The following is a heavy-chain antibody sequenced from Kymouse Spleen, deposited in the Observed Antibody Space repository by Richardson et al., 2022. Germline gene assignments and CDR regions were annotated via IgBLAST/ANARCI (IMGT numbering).Heavy chain of an antibody. CDR1: GFTFSSYG. J-gene: IGHJ4*02. Sequence: QVQLVESGGGVVQPGRSLRLSCAASGFTFSSYGMHWVRQAPGKGLEWVAVIWYDGSNKYYADSVKGRFTISRDNSKNTLYLQMNSLRAEDTAVYYCAREDSSGWYDYWGQGTLVTVSS. V-gene: IGHV3-33*01. CDR2: IWYDGSNK. CDR3: AREDSSGWYDY. D-gene: IGHD6-19*01.